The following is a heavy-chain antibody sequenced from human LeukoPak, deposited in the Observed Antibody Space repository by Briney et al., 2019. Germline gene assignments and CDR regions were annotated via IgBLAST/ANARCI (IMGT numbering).Heavy chain of an antibody. J-gene: IGHJ6*02. D-gene: IGHD2-15*01. V-gene: IGHV1-69*13. CDR2: IIPIFGTA. Sequence: SVKVSCKASGGTFSSYAISWVRQAPGQGLEWMGGIIPIFGTANYAQKFQGRVTITADESTSTAYMELSSLRSEDTAVYYCAREGCSGGSCYTLPYYYYGMDVWGQGTTVTVSS. CDR3: AREGCSGGSCYTLPYYYYGMDV. CDR1: GGTFSSYA.